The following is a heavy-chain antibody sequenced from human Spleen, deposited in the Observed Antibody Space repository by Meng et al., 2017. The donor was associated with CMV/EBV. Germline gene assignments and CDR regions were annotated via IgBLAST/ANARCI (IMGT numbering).Heavy chain of an antibody. CDR2: IIPIFGTA. CDR3: ARGMKRRFLEWSILAFDL. J-gene: IGHJ3*01. CDR1: GYTFTGYY. D-gene: IGHD3-3*01. V-gene: IGHV1-69*05. Sequence: SVKVSCKASGYTFTGYYMHWVRQAPGQGLEWMGGIIPIFGTANYAQKFQGRVTITTDESTSTAYMELSSLRSEDTDVYYCARGMKRRFLEWSILAFDLWGQGTAVTVSS.